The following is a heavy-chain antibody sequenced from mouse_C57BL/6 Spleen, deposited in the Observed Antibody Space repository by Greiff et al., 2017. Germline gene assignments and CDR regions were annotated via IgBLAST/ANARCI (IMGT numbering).Heavy chain of an antibody. CDR1: GFTFSSYG. D-gene: IGHD1-2*01. J-gene: IGHJ3*01. V-gene: IGHV5-6*02. CDR3: ARANWVAY. Sequence: DVMLVESGGDLVKPGGSLKLSCAASGFTFSSYGMSWVRQTPDKRLEWVATISSGGSYTYYPDSVKGRFTISRDNAKNTLYLQMSSLRSEDTAMYYCARANWVAYWGQGTLVTVSA. CDR2: ISSGGSYT.